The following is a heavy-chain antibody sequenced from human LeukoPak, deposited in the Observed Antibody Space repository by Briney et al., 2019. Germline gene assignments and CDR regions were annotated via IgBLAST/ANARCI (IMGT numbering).Heavy chain of an antibody. Sequence: GGSLRLSCAASGFPLSNYWMHWVRQAPGKGLVRVSRINIDGSSISYADSVKGRFTISRDNSKNTLYLQMNSLRAEDTAVYYCARGYSPPNYYDSSGYPDAFDIWGQGTMVTVSS. J-gene: IGHJ3*02. D-gene: IGHD3-22*01. CDR2: INIDGSSI. CDR3: ARGYSPPNYYDSSGYPDAFDI. V-gene: IGHV3-74*01. CDR1: GFPLSNYW.